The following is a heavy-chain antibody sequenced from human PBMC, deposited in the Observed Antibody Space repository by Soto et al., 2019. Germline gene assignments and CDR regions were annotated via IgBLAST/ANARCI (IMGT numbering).Heavy chain of an antibody. CDR1: GFTFSSYW. D-gene: IGHD2-15*01. CDR3: VRRSRVVAAATREDY. J-gene: IGHJ4*02. CDR2: INSDGTST. Sequence: EVQLVESGGGLVQPGGSLRLSCAASGFTFSSYWMHWVRQAPGKGLVWVSRINSDGTSTSYADSVKGRFTISRDNAKNTLYRQMNSLRSEDTAVYYCVRRSRVVAAATREDYWGQGTLVTVSS. V-gene: IGHV3-74*01.